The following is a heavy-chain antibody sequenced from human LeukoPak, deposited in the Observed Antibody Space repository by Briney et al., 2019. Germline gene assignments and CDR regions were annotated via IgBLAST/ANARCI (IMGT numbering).Heavy chain of an antibody. CDR1: GGSISSYY. D-gene: IGHD6-19*01. CDR3: ARVRGHSSGWYDWFDP. V-gene: IGHV4-59*01. Sequence: PSETLSLTCTVSGGSISSYYWSWIRQPPGKGLEWIGYIYYSGSTNYNPSLKSRVTISVDTSKNQFSLKLSSVTAADTAVYYCARVRGHSSGWYDWFDPWGQGTLVTVSS. J-gene: IGHJ5*02. CDR2: IYYSGST.